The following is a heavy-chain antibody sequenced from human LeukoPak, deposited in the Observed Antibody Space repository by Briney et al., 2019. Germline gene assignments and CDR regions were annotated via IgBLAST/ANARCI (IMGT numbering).Heavy chain of an antibody. V-gene: IGHV3-7*01. CDR2: IKQDGSEK. D-gene: IGHD3-10*01. J-gene: IGHJ4*02. CDR3: TRDPYYSFDY. CDR1: GFTFSSYW. Sequence: GGSLRLSRAASGFTFSSYWMSWVRQAPGKGLEWVANIKQDGSEKYYVASVKGRFTISRDNAKNSLYLQMNSLRAEDTAVYYCTRDPYYSFDYWGQGTLVSVSS.